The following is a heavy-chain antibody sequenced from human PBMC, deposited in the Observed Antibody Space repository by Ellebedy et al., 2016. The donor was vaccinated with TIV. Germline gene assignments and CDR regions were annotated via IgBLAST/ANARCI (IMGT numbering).Heavy chain of an antibody. J-gene: IGHJ6*02. CDR3: TTSYYDYMWGTYRYTPDV. D-gene: IGHD3-16*02. CDR2: IKSKTDGGTA. Sequence: GGSLRLSXAASGFTFSNAWMNWVRQAPGKGLEWVGRIKSKTDGGTADYAAPVQGRFTISRDDSKSTLYLHMDSLKTEDAAVYYCTTSYYDYMWGTYRYTPDVWGQGTTVTVSS. V-gene: IGHV3-15*07. CDR1: GFTFSNAW.